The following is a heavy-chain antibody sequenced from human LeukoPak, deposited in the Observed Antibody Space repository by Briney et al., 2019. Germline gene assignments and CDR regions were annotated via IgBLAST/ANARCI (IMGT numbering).Heavy chain of an antibody. J-gene: IGHJ4*02. Sequence: GGSLRLSCAASGFTSSSYGMHWVRQAPGKGLEWVAVISYDGSNKYYADSVKGRFTISRDNSKNTLYLQMNSLRAEDTAVYYCARASVWGSYRYDYWGQGTLVTVSS. CDR1: GFTSSSYG. D-gene: IGHD3-16*02. V-gene: IGHV3-30*03. CDR2: ISYDGSNK. CDR3: ARASVWGSYRYDY.